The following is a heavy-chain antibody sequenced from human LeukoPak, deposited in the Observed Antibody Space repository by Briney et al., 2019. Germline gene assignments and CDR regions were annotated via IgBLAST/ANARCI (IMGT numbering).Heavy chain of an antibody. CDR2: IYYSGST. D-gene: IGHD6-13*01. V-gene: IGHV4-59*01. Sequence: SETLSLTCTVSGGSISSYYWSWIRQPPGKGLEWIWYIYYSGSTNYNPSLKSRVTISVDTSKNQFSLKLSSVTAADTAVYYCASSTWYSSSYYFDYWGQGTLVTVSS. CDR1: GGSISSYY. CDR3: ASSTWYSSSYYFDY. J-gene: IGHJ4*02.